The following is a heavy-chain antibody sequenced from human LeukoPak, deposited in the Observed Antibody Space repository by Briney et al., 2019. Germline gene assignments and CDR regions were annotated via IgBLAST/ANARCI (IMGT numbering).Heavy chain of an antibody. V-gene: IGHV1-18*01. CDR1: GYTFTNFA. Sequence: ASVRVSCKASGYTFTNFAISWVRQAPGQGFEWMGWISAYNGNTNYAQRVQGRVTMTTDTSTSTAYMELRSLRSDDTAVYYRARFEDGGSWPWPGLDSWGQGTLVTVSS. J-gene: IGHJ4*02. CDR3: ARFEDGGSWPWPGLDS. D-gene: IGHD6-13*01. CDR2: ISAYNGNT.